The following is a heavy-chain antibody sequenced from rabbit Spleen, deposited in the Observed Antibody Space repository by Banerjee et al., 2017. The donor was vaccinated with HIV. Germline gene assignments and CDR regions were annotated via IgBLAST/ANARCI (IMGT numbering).Heavy chain of an antibody. CDR1: GFSFSNSYY. V-gene: IGHV1S45*01. J-gene: IGHJ4*01. CDR3: ARGSAAMTMVITGFYLNL. D-gene: IGHD2-1*01. Sequence: EQLEESGGGLVKPEGSLTLTCTASGFSFSNSYYMCWVRQAPGKGLECIACIYGDRSGSTYYANWAKGRFTISRTSSTTVTLEMTSLTAADTATYFCARGSAAMTMVITGFYLNLWGPGTLVTVS. CDR2: IYGDRSGST.